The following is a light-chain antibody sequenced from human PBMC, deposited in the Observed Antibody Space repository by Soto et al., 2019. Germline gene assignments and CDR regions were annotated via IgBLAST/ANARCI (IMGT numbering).Light chain of an antibody. Sequence: EIALTQSPGSLSLSPGQRATLSCRASQSVDTTFFAWYQKKPGQAPRLLIQGASKRATGIPDRFSGSGSGTDFTLIISSLEPEDFAVYYCQQYMSSVTFGQGTKVEIK. V-gene: IGKV3-20*01. CDR1: QSVDTTF. CDR3: QQYMSSVT. J-gene: IGKJ1*01. CDR2: GAS.